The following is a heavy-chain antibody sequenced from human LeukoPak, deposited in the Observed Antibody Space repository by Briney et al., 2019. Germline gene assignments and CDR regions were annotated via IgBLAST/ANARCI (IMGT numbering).Heavy chain of an antibody. CDR2: ITRDSIYT. CDR3: ARDPYNEYYGDGYYYYMDV. Sequence: GGSLRLSCAASGFTFSNYNMNWVRQTPGKGLEWVSSITRDSIYTFYPYSVKGRFTISRDNAKNSLSLQMHSLRAEDTAVYYCARDPYNEYYGDGYYYYMDVWGKGTTVTISS. J-gene: IGHJ6*03. CDR1: GFTFSNYN. D-gene: IGHD4-17*01. V-gene: IGHV3-21*01.